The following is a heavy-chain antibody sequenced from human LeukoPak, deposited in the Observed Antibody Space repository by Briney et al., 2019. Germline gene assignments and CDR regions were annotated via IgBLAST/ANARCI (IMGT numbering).Heavy chain of an antibody. CDR1: GFTFSSYA. J-gene: IGHJ3*02. Sequence: PGGSLRLSCAASGFTFSSYAMHWVRQAPGKGLEWVAVISYDGSNKYYADSVKGRFTISRDNSKNTLYLQMNSLRAEDTAVYYCARDGDIVVVVAATGGNAFDIWGQGTMVTVSS. CDR3: ARDGDIVVVVAATGGNAFDI. CDR2: ISYDGSNK. D-gene: IGHD2-15*01. V-gene: IGHV3-30*04.